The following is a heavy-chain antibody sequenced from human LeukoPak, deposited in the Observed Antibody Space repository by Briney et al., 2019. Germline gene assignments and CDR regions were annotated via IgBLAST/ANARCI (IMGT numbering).Heavy chain of an antibody. D-gene: IGHD6-13*01. V-gene: IGHV4-39*01. J-gene: IGHJ4*02. CDR1: GGSISSSRYY. Sequence: SETLSLTCTVSGGSISSSRYYWGWIRQPPGKGLEWIGNIYYSGSTYYSPSLKSRVTISVDTSKNQFSLKLSSVTAADTAVYYCARHPIVVAGTTVDYWGQGTLVTVSS. CDR3: ARHPIVVAGTTVDY. CDR2: IYYSGST.